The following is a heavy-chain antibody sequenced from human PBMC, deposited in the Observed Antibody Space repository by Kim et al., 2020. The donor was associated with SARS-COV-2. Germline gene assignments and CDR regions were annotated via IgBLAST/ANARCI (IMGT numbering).Heavy chain of an antibody. CDR3: ARVKAHYDFWSGYSTGHYYCYMAV. Sequence: SETLSLTCTVSGGSISSYYWSWIRQPPGKGLEWIGYIYYSGSTNYNPSLKSRVTISVDTSKSQFSLKLSSVTAADTAVYYCARVKAHYDFWSGYSTGHYYCYMAVWGKGATVTVSS. CDR1: GGSISSYY. CDR2: IYYSGST. J-gene: IGHJ6*03. D-gene: IGHD3-3*01. V-gene: IGHV4-59*01.